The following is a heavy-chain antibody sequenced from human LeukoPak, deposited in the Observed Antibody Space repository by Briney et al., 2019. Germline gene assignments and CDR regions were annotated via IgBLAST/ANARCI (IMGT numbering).Heavy chain of an antibody. CDR2: MNPNSGNT. Sequence: GASVKVSCKASGYTFTSYDINWVRQASGQGPEWMGGMNPNSGNTVYAQKFQGRVTMTSDTSISTSYMELSSLRSDDTAVYYCARGRTNYFDYWGQGTLVTVSS. CDR1: GYTFTSYD. J-gene: IGHJ4*02. CDR3: ARGRTNYFDY. V-gene: IGHV1-8*01.